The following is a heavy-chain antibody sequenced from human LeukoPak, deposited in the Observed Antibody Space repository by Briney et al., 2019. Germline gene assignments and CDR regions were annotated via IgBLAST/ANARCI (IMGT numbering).Heavy chain of an antibody. CDR2: IYYSGST. D-gene: IGHD1-14*01. J-gene: IGHJ5*02. Sequence: SQTLSLTCTVSGGSISSGGYYWSWIRQHPGKGLEWIGYIYYSGSTYYNPSLKSRVTISVDTSKNQFSLKLSSVAAADTAVYYCARGRTYRSPFDPWGQGTLVTVSS. V-gene: IGHV4-31*03. CDR1: GGSISSGGYY. CDR3: ARGRTYRSPFDP.